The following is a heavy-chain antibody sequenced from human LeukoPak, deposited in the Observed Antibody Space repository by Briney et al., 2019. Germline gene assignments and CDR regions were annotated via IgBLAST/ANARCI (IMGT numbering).Heavy chain of an antibody. D-gene: IGHD3-22*01. Sequence: SETLSLTCAVYGGSFSGYYWSWIRQSPGKGLEWIGSIHPSGMLYNNPSLESRVTMSRDTSKNQFSLNLNSVTAADTAVYFCSRGLDSRKLGYWGQGILVTVSS. CDR3: SRGLDSRKLGY. J-gene: IGHJ4*02. CDR2: IHPSGML. CDR1: GGSFSGYY. V-gene: IGHV4-34*01.